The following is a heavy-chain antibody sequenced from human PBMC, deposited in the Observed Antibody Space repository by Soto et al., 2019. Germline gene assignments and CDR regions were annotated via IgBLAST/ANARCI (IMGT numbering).Heavy chain of an antibody. CDR1: GGSISSSSYY. CDR3: ARHAIGGWLQLKGYYYYGMDV. V-gene: IGHV4-39*01. D-gene: IGHD5-12*01. CDR2: IYYSGST. Sequence: PSETLSLTCTVSGGSISSSSYYWGWIRQPPGKGLEWIGSIYYSGSTYYNPSLKSRVTISVDTSKNQFSLKLSSVTAADTAVYYCARHAIGGWLQLKGYYYYGMDVWGQGTTVTVSS. J-gene: IGHJ6*02.